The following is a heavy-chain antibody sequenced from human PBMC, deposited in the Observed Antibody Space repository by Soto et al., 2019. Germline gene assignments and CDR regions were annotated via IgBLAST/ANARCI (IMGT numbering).Heavy chain of an antibody. J-gene: IGHJ3*02. D-gene: IGHD2-15*01. CDR1: GYTFTSYG. CDR2: ISAYNGNT. Sequence: QVQLVQSGAEVKKPGASVKVSCKASGYTFTSYGIRWVRQAPGQGLEWMGWISAYNGNTNYAQKLHGRVTMTTDTSTSTDYMELRSLRSDDTAVYYCARGRLACSGGSCYSGGWAFDIWGQGTMVTVSS. CDR3: ARGRLACSGGSCYSGGWAFDI. V-gene: IGHV1-18*01.